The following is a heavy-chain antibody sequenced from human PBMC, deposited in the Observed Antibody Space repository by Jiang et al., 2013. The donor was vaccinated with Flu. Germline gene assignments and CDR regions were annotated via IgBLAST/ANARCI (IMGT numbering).Heavy chain of an antibody. CDR3: ARDRGSDDPIDY. Sequence: GGGVVQPGRSLRLSCAASGFTFSSYGMHWVRQAPGKGLEWVAVIWHNGKNRYYGDSVKGRFTISRDNSKNTLYLQVNSLRVEDTAVYYCARDRGSDDPIDYWGQGTLVTVSS. D-gene: IGHD3-10*01. J-gene: IGHJ4*02. CDR1: GFTFSSYG. CDR2: IWHNGKNR. V-gene: IGHV3-33*08.